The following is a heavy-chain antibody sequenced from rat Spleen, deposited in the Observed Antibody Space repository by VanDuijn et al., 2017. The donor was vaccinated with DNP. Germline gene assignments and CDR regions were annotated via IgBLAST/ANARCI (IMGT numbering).Heavy chain of an antibody. CDR3: VRWNSGHFDY. D-gene: IGHD4-3*01. J-gene: IGHJ2*01. CDR1: AFTFSSYY. Sequence: EVQLVESGGGIVQPGRSLKLSCVASAFTFSSYYIAWVRQAPAKGLEWVAYIGSAAYAPYYGDSVKGRFTISRDNAKSTLYLQMNSLRAEDMATYYCVRWNSGHFDYWGQGVMVTVSS. V-gene: IGHV5-22*01. CDR2: IGSAAYAP.